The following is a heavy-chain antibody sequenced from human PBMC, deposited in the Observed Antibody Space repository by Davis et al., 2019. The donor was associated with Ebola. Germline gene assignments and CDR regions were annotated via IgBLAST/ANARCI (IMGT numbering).Heavy chain of an antibody. CDR3: AVNTFYYDNSEPFDY. CDR1: GFTFYNYA. J-gene: IGHJ4*02. D-gene: IGHD3-22*01. CDR2: ITGSGSST. V-gene: IGHV3-23*01. Sequence: GESLKISCAASGFTFYNYAMSWVRQAPGKGLEWVSAITGSGSSTYYADSVRGRFSISRDNSKNTLYLQMNSLRAEDMAVYYCAVNTFYYDNSEPFDYWGQGTLVTVSS.